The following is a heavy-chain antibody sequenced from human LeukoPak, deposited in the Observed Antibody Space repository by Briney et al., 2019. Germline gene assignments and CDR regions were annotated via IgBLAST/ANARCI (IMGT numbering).Heavy chain of an antibody. J-gene: IGHJ4*02. V-gene: IGHV1-69*01. CDR1: GGTFSSYA. Sequence: SVKVSCKASGGTFSSYAISWVRQAPGQGLEWMAGIIPIFGTANYAQKFQGRVTITADESTSTAYMELSSLRSEDTAVYYCARAYYDSSGYYYEYYFDYWGQGTLVTVSS. CDR3: ARAYYDSSGYYYEYYFDY. D-gene: IGHD3-22*01. CDR2: IIPIFGTA.